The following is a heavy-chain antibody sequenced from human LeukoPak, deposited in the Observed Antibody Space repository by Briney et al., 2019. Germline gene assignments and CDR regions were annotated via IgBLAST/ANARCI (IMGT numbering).Heavy chain of an antibody. CDR3: ARVYESYYDSSGYSPYAFDI. J-gene: IGHJ3*02. CDR2: INPSGGST. V-gene: IGHV1-46*01. CDR1: GYTFTSNY. Sequence: ASVKVSCKASGYTFTSNYMRWVRQAPGQGLEWMGIINPSGGSTSYAQKFQGRVTMTRDTSTSTVYMELSSLRSEDTAVYYCARVYESYYDSSGYSPYAFDIWGQGTMVTVSS. D-gene: IGHD3-22*01.